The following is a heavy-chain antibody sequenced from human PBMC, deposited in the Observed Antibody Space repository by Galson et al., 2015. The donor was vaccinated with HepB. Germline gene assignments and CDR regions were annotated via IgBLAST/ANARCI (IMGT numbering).Heavy chain of an antibody. D-gene: IGHD6-13*01. CDR2: IYSSGST. CDR3: ARESMPSAAGNDY. V-gene: IGHV3-66*01. Sequence: SLRLSCAASGFTFSSNNMNWVRQAPGKGLEWVSDIYSSGSTYYADSVKGRFTISRDNTKNTLYLQMNNLRAEDTAVYYCARESMPSAAGNDYWGQGTLVTVSS. J-gene: IGHJ4*02. CDR1: GFTFSSNN.